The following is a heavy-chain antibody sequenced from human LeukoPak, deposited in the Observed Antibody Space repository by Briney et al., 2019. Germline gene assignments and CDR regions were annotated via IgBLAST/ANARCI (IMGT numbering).Heavy chain of an antibody. CDR3: AKGGSGWYSGSLLIY. V-gene: IGHV3-30*02. CDR2: IRSDGSNK. J-gene: IGHJ4*02. D-gene: IGHD6-19*01. CDR1: GFSFSSYG. Sequence: PGGSLRPSCAGSGFSFSSYGMHWVRQAPGKGLEWMAFIRSDGSNKYYADSVKGRFTISRDNSKNTLYLQMNSLRAEDTALYYCAKGGSGWYSGSLLIYWGQGTLVTVSS.